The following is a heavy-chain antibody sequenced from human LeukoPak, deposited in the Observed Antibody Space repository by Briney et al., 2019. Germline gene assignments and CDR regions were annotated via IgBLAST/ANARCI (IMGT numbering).Heavy chain of an antibody. Sequence: PSETLSLTCTVPGGSISSSSYYWGWIRQPPGKGLEWIGSIHYSGSTNYNPSLKSRVSISVETSKSHFSLKLTSVTAADTAVYYCARTTEGYCRGRSCYSYYYYMDVWGKGTTVTVSS. V-gene: IGHV4-39*07. D-gene: IGHD2-15*01. CDR3: ARTTEGYCRGRSCYSYYYYMDV. CDR2: IHYSGST. J-gene: IGHJ6*03. CDR1: GGSISSSSYY.